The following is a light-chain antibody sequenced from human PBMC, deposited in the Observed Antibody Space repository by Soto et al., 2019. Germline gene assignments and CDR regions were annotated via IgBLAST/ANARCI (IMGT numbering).Light chain of an antibody. V-gene: IGLV2-8*01. CDR2: EVV. CDR3: KSYDGRNTYV. Sequence: QSALAQPASVSGSPGQSITISCTGTSSDVGGYNYVSWYQHHPGKAPRLIIYEVVQRPSGVPDRFSGSKSGNTASLTVSGLQAADEADYFCKSYDGRNTYVFGSGTKVTVL. J-gene: IGLJ1*01. CDR1: SSDVGGYNY.